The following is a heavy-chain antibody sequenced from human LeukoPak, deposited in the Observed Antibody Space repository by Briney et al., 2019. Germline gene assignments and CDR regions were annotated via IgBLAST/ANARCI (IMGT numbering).Heavy chain of an antibody. J-gene: IGHJ4*02. CDR3: ARERSASWGPFFGRTYYFDY. CDR2: IYYSGST. Sequence: PSETLSLTCTVSGGSISDYYWSWIRQPPGKGLEWIGYIYYSGSTNYNPSLKSRVTISVDTSKNQFSLKLSSVTAADTAVYYCARERSASWGPFFGRTYYFDYWGQGTLVTVSS. CDR1: GGSISDYY. V-gene: IGHV4-59*01. D-gene: IGHD3-3*01.